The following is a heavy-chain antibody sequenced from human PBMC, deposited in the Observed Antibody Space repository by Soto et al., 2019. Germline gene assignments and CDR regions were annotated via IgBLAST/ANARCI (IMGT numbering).Heavy chain of an antibody. CDR3: ARGGPSSSSSWYPY. D-gene: IGHD6-13*01. J-gene: IGHJ4*02. CDR1: GFTFSSYW. V-gene: IGHV3-74*01. Sequence: GGSLRLSCAASGFTFSSYWMHWVRHVAEKGLVWVSRIKSDGSSTNYADSVKGRFTISKDNAKNTLYLQMNSLRAEDTAVYYCARGGPSSSSSWYPYWGQGTLVTVSS. CDR2: IKSDGSST.